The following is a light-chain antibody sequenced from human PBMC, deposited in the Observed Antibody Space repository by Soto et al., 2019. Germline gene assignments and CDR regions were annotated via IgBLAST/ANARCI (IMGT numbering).Light chain of an antibody. CDR3: QQYNNWPQFT. J-gene: IGKJ3*01. CDR2: GAS. CDR1: QIISSN. Sequence: DIVLTQSPATLSVSLGERVSLSCRASQIISSNLAWYPQKPGHIPRLLIYGASARAAGIPARFSGSGSGTEFTLTINSLQYEDFAVYYCQQYNNWPQFTFGPGTKVDV. V-gene: IGKV3-15*01.